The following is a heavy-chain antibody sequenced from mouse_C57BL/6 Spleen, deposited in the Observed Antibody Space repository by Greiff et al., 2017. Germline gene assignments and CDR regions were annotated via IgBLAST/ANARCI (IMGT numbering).Heavy chain of an antibody. D-gene: IGHD2-1*01. CDR2: IYPGDGDT. CDR1: GYAFSSSW. J-gene: IGHJ3*01. CDR3: ARAGDGNYDWFAY. Sequence: QVQLQQSGPELVKPGASVKISCKASGYAFSSSWMNWVKQRPGKGLEWIGRIYPGDGDTNYNGKFKGKAKLTADKSSSTAYMQLSSLTSEDSAVYFCARAGDGNYDWFAYWGQGTLVTVSA. V-gene: IGHV1-82*01.